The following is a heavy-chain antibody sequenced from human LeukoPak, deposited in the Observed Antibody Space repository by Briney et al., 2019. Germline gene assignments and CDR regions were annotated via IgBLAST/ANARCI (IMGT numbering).Heavy chain of an antibody. CDR2: ISGSSSDT. J-gene: IGHJ4*02. V-gene: IGHV3-11*06. CDR3: ARSPPGTIDY. D-gene: IGHD1-7*01. CDR1: GFTFSDYY. Sequence: GGSLRLSCAASGFTFSDYYMRWIRQPPGKGLEWVSYISGSSSDTKYADSVKGRFTLSRENAQNSLWLQMNSLRAEDTAVYYCARSPPGTIDYWGQGTLVTVSS.